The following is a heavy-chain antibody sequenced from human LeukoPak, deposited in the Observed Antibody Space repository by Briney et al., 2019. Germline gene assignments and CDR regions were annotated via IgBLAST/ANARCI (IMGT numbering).Heavy chain of an antibody. J-gene: IGHJ4*02. CDR1: GYTLTELS. CDR2: FDPEDGET. V-gene: IGHV1-24*01. D-gene: IGHD6-19*01. Sequence: ASVTVSCKVSGYTLTELSMHWVRQAPGKGLEWMGGFDPEDGETIYAQKFQGRVTMTEDTSTDTAYMELSSLRPEDTAVYYCATVRIAVAGCFYYWGQGTLVTVSS. CDR3: ATVRIAVAGCFYY.